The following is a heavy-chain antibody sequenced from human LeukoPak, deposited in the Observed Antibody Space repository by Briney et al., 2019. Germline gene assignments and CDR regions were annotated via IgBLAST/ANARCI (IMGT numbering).Heavy chain of an antibody. CDR1: GFSFSTYS. CDR2: IVGSSSNI. CDR3: ATDSPGTGAFDY. Sequence: GGSLRLSCTASGFSFSTYSMNWVRQAPGKGLEWVSYIVGSSSNIYYADSVKGRFTISRDNAKNSPYLQMDSLRAEDTAVYYCATDSPGTGAFDYWGQGTLVTVSS. D-gene: IGHD1-14*01. J-gene: IGHJ4*02. V-gene: IGHV3-48*04.